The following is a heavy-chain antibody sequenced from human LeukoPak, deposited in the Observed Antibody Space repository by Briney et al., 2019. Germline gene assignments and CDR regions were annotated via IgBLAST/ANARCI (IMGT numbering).Heavy chain of an antibody. V-gene: IGHV4-39*01. J-gene: IGHJ4*02. CDR3: ARLVGEQPDFDY. CDR2: IYYSGNT. CDR1: GGSTINYF. Sequence: SETLSLTCTVSGGSTINYFRSWIRQPPGKGLEWIGSIYYSGNTYYNPSLKSRVTISVDTSKNQFSLKLSSVTAADTAVYYCARLVGEQPDFDYWGQGTLVTVSS. D-gene: IGHD2-2*01.